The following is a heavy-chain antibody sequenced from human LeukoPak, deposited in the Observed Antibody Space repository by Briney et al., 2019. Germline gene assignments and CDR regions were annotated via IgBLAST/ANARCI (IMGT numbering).Heavy chain of an antibody. CDR2: IKQDGSEK. V-gene: IGHV3-7*03. Sequence: AGSLRLSCAGSGFTISSFWMSWVRQAPGKGLEWVANIKQDGSEKYYVDSGKGRFTISRDNAKNSLYLQMNSLRAEDTAVYYCARGGYDILTGYSYWGQGTLVTVSS. CDR1: GFTISSFW. J-gene: IGHJ4*02. CDR3: ARGGYDILTGYSY. D-gene: IGHD3-9*01.